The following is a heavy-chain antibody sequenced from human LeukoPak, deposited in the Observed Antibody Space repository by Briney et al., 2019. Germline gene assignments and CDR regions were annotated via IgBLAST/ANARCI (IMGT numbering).Heavy chain of an antibody. J-gene: IGHJ4*02. V-gene: IGHV3-7*01. CDR2: IKQDGSEK. CDR1: GFTFSSYW. Sequence: GGSLRLSCAASGFTFSSYWMSWVRQAPGKGLEWVANIKQDGSEKYYVDSVKGRFTISRDNAKNSLYLQMNSLRAEDTAVYYCARGRWLQLYYFDYWGQGTLVTVSS. CDR3: ARGRWLQLYYFDY. D-gene: IGHD5-24*01.